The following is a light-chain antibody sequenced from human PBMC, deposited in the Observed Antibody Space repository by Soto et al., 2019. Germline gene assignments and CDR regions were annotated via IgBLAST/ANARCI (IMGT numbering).Light chain of an antibody. V-gene: IGKV3-20*01. Sequence: EIVLTQSPGTLSLSPGERATLSCRASQSVSSSYLAWYQQKPGQAPRLLIYGASSRATGIPDRFSGSGSGTDFTLTIIRLEPEDFAVYYCQQYGSPPWTFGQGTKLEIK. CDR1: QSVSSSY. J-gene: IGKJ2*02. CDR3: QQYGSPPWT. CDR2: GAS.